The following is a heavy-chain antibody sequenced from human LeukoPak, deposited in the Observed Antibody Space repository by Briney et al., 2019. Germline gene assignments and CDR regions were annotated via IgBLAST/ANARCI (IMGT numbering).Heavy chain of an antibody. D-gene: IGHD5-12*01. CDR1: GFTFGDYA. CDR3: TRTVATRGVRYFDY. CDR2: IRSKAYGGTT. Sequence: GGSRRLSCTASGFTFGDYAMSWVRQAPGMGLEWVGFIRSKAYGGTTEYAASVKGRFTISRDDSKSIAYLQMNSLKTEDTAVYYCTRTVATRGVRYFDYWGQGTLVTVSS. J-gene: IGHJ4*02. V-gene: IGHV3-49*04.